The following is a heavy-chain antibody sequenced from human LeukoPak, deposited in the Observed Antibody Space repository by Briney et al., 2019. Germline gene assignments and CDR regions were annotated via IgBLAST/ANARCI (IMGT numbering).Heavy chain of an antibody. Sequence: ASVKVSCKASGYTFTSYGISWVRQVPGQGPEWMGWISAYNGNTNYAQKLQGRVTMTTDTSTSTAYMELRSLRSDDTAVYYCARGSVPYYDFWSGYYPSWFDPWGQGTLVTVSS. J-gene: IGHJ5*02. CDR2: ISAYNGNT. CDR3: ARGSVPYYDFWSGYYPSWFDP. V-gene: IGHV1-18*01. D-gene: IGHD3-3*01. CDR1: GYTFTSYG.